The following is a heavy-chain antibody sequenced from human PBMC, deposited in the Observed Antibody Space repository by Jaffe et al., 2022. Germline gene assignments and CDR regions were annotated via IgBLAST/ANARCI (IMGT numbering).Heavy chain of an antibody. CDR3: ARANPLFDENWYFDL. V-gene: IGHV1-2*06. CDR2: INPNSGGT. D-gene: IGHD7-27*01. J-gene: IGHJ2*01. Sequence: QVQLVQSGAEVKKPGASVKVSCKASGYTFTGYYMHWVRQAPGQGLEWMGRINPNSGGTNYAQKFQGRVTMTRDTSISTAYMELSRLRSDDTAVYYCARANPLFDENWYFDLWGRGTLVTVSS. CDR1: GYTFTGYY.